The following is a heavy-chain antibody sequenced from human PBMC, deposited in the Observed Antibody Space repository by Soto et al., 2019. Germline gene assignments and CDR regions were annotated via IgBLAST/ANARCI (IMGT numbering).Heavy chain of an antibody. Sequence: SETLSLTCTVSGGSISSYYWSWIRQPPGKGLEWIGYIYYSGSTNYNPSLKSRVTISVDTSKNQFSLKLSSVTAADTAVYYCARVHRRDDFWSGWYYYYGMDVWGQGTTVTVSS. V-gene: IGHV4-59*01. J-gene: IGHJ6*02. CDR1: GGSISSYY. CDR3: ARVHRRDDFWSGWYYYYGMDV. CDR2: IYYSGST. D-gene: IGHD3-3*01.